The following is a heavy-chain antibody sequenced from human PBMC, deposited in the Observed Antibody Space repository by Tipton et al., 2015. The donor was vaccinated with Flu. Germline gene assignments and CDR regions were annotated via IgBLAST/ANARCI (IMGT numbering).Heavy chain of an antibody. CDR3: ARDRFYGANHYFYESIS. D-gene: IGHD4-23*01. CDR1: GGRLSDFG. CDR2: IIPASGMT. J-gene: IGHJ4*02. V-gene: IGHV1-69*01. Sequence: QVQLVQSGAEVKKPGASVTISCKVSGGRLSDFGMSWMRQAPGQGLEWMGGIIPASGMTKFPQKFQGRVTITADDSSNTAYMELSSLIFEDTAVYFCARDRFYGANHYFYESISWGRGTLVTVSS.